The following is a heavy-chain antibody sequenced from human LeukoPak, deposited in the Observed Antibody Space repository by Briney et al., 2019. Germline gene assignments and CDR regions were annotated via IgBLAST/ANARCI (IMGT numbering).Heavy chain of an antibody. V-gene: IGHV1-46*01. CDR2: INPSGGST. CDR3: AIGYCRGGSCDDEPGDAFDI. D-gene: IGHD2-15*01. Sequence: EASVKVSCKASGYTFTGYYMHWVRQAPGQGLEWMGIINPSGGSTSYAQKFQGRVTMTRDMSTSTVYMELSSLRSEDTAVYYCAIGYCRGGSCDDEPGDAFDIWGQGTMVAVSS. CDR1: GYTFTGYY. J-gene: IGHJ3*02.